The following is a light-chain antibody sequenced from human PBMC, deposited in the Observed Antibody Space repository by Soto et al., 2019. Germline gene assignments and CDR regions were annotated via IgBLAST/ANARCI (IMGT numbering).Light chain of an antibody. V-gene: IGLV2-14*01. CDR1: SSDVGNGYDS. Sequence: QSALTQPASVSGSPGQSITISCTGTSSDVGNGYDSVSWYQQHPGKAPKLLLSEVSNRPSGVSDRFSGSKSGNTASLTISGLQAEDEADYYCSSLTTSFTYVFGTGTKVTVL. CDR2: EVS. CDR3: SSLTTSFTYV. J-gene: IGLJ1*01.